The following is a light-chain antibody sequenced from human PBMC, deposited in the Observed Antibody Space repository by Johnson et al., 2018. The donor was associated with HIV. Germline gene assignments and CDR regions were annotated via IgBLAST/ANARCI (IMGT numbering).Light chain of an antibody. CDR2: DNN. J-gene: IGLJ1*01. CDR1: TSNIGTNY. CDR3: GTWDSSLSVYV. V-gene: IGLV1-51*01. Sequence: QSVLTQPPSVSAAPGQKVTISCSGSTSNIGTNYVSWYQQLPGKAPKLLIYDNNKRPSGIPDRFSGSKSGTSATMGITGLQTGDEADYYGGTWDSSLSVYVFGTGTKVTV.